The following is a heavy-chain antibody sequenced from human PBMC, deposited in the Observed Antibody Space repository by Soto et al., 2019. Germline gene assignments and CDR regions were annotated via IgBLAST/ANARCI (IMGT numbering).Heavy chain of an antibody. J-gene: IGHJ4*02. CDR2: IWYDGSNK. Sequence: HVQLVESGGGVVQPGRSLRLSCAASGFTFSSYGMHWVRQAPGKGLEWVAVIWYDGSNKYYADSVKGRFTISRDNSKNTLYLQMNSLRAEDTAVYYCAREDGDYRVGSYFDYWGQGTLVTVSS. D-gene: IGHD4-17*01. V-gene: IGHV3-33*01. CDR3: AREDGDYRVGSYFDY. CDR1: GFTFSSYG.